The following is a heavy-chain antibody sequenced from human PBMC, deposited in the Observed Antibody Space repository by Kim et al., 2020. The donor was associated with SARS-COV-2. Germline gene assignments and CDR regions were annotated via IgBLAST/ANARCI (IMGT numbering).Heavy chain of an antibody. CDR1: GFTCSTYW. V-gene: IGHV3-7*01. Sequence: GGSLRLSCAASGFTCSTYWMTWVRQAPGKGLEWVANINQGGTEKYYVDSVKGRFTISRDNAKNSLFLDVNSLRVEDTAVYYCARTHYGDYVWGQGTLVTVSS. D-gene: IGHD4-17*01. J-gene: IGHJ4*02. CDR3: ARTHYGDYV. CDR2: INQGGTEK.